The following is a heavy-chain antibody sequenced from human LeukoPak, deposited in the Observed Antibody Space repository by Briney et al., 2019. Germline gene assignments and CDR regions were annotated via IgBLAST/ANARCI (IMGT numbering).Heavy chain of an antibody. D-gene: IGHD5-18*01. Sequence: GGSLRLSCAASGFTFSSYSMTWVRQAPGKGLEWVSSISSSSSYIYYADSVKGRFTISRDNAKNSLYLQMNSLRAEDTAVYYCAREVLDTANFDYWGQGTLVTVSS. CDR3: AREVLDTANFDY. CDR1: GFTFSSYS. V-gene: IGHV3-21*01. CDR2: ISSSSSYI. J-gene: IGHJ4*02.